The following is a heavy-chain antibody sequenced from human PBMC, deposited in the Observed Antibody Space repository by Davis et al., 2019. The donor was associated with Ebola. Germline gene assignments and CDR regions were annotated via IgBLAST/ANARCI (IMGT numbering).Heavy chain of an antibody. V-gene: IGHV4-39*01. CDR2: IYYSET. CDR1: GGSFSHGNYS. J-gene: IGHJ5*02. Sequence: MPSETLSLTCTVSGGSFSHGNYSWGWIRQPPGKGLEWIGTIYYSETYFTPSLKSRVTMSIDPSKNQFSLRLSSVTAADTAVYYCARQNVIGTTWLDPWGQGTLVTVSS. D-gene: IGHD1-7*01. CDR3: ARQNVIGTTWLDP.